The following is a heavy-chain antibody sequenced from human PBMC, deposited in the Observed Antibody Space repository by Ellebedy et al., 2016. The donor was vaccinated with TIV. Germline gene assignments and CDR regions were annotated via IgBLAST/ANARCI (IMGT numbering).Heavy chain of an antibody. V-gene: IGHV4-34*01. CDR3: ARCITHYYDFYYMDV. D-gene: IGHD1-20*01. CDR1: GGSLSGYY. CDR2: VKLGESP. J-gene: IGHJ6*03. Sequence: SETLSLXCAVYGGSLSGYYWTWIRQPPGKGLEWIGDVKLGESPNYNPSLESRVTVSIDKSNNQLSLKVRSVTAADTAVYYCARCITHYYDFYYMDVWGKGTSVSVSS.